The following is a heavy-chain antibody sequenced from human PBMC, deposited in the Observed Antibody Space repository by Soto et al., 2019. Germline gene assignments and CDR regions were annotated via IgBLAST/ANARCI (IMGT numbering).Heavy chain of an antibody. CDR3: ARHVEVVPKWFDP. D-gene: IGHD2-2*01. CDR2: IYYSGST. CDR1: GGSISSYY. V-gene: IGHV4-59*08. J-gene: IGHJ5*02. Sequence: PSETLSLTCTVSGGSISSYYWSWIRQPPGKGLEWIGYIYYSGSTNYNPSLKSRVTISVDTPKNQFSLKLSSVTAADTAVYYCARHVEVVPKWFDPWGQGTLVTVSS.